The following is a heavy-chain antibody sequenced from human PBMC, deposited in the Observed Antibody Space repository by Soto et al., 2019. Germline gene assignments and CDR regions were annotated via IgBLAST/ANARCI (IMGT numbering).Heavy chain of an antibody. D-gene: IGHD3-10*01. V-gene: IGHV1-69*01. CDR2: VSPTFRTS. CDR3: ARVLYYGSGSYSPYGMDV. J-gene: IGHJ6*02. CDR1: GVSFNNNG. Sequence: QVQLVQSGAEVKKPGSSVKVSCKTSGVSFNNNGIGWVRQAPGHGLEWMGGVSPTFRTSNYARKFQGRISITADAYTGTVNMELSSLTSEDTAQYYCARVLYYGSGSYSPYGMDVWGQGTTVTVSS.